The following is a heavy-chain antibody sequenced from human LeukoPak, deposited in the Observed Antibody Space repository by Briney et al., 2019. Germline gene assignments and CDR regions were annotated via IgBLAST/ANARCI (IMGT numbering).Heavy chain of an antibody. D-gene: IGHD4-17*01. CDR2: ISWNSGSI. V-gene: IGHV3-9*01. Sequence: GGSLRLSCAASGFTVSSNYMSWVRQAPGKGLEWVSGISWNSGSIGYADSVKGRFTISRDNAKNSLYLQMNSLRAEDTALYYCAKGDYGDYASNWFDPWGQGTLVTVSS. CDR1: GFTVSSNY. J-gene: IGHJ5*02. CDR3: AKGDYGDYASNWFDP.